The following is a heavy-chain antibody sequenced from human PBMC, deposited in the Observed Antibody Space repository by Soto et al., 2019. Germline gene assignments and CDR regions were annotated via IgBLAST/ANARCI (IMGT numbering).Heavy chain of an antibody. J-gene: IGHJ4*02. V-gene: IGHV3-23*01. Sequence: GGSLRLSCAASGFTFSSYAMSWVRQAPGKGLKWVSAISGSGGSTYYADSVKGRFTISRDNSKNTLYLEMNSLRAEDTAVYYCAKQASPPPKYYFDYWCQGTLVTVSS. CDR1: GFTFSSYA. CDR2: ISGSGGST. CDR3: AKQASPPPKYYFDY.